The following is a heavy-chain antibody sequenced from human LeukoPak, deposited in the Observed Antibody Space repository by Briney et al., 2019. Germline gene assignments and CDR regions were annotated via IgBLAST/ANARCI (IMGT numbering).Heavy chain of an antibody. CDR2: IYPGDSDT. J-gene: IGHJ6*02. D-gene: IGHD3-16*01. CDR1: GYSFTSYW. V-gene: IGHV5-51*01. CDR3: ARHGRDDRGIGDYYYYYGMDV. Sequence: GESLKISCKGSGYSFTSYWIGWVRQMPGKGLEWMGIIYPGDSDTRYSPSFQGQVTISADKSISTAYLQWSSLKASDTAMYYCARHGRDDRGIGDYYYYYGMDVWGQGTTVTVSS.